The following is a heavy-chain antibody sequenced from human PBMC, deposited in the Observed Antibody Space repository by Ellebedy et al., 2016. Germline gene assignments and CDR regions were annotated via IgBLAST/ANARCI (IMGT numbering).Heavy chain of an antibody. J-gene: IGHJ4*02. V-gene: IGHV3-23*01. D-gene: IGHD4-17*01. CDR3: ARTTVTTSFDY. Sequence: GESLKISXAASGFTFSSYAMSWVRQAPGKGLEWVSAISGSGGSTYYADSVKGRFTISRDNSKNTLYLQMNGLRAEDTAVYYCARTTVTTSFDYWGQGTLVTVSS. CDR2: ISGSGGST. CDR1: GFTFSSYA.